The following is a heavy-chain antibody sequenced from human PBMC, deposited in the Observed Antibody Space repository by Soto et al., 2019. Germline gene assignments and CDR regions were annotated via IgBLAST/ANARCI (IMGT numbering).Heavy chain of an antibody. J-gene: IGHJ4*02. CDR2: ISVSGDST. CDR3: AAVPVLRFLKWLPAYFDY. D-gene: IGHD3-3*01. V-gene: IGHV3-23*01. Sequence: GGSLRLSCSASGFIFSKYAMSWVRQAPGKGLEWVSDISVSGDSTYYADSVKGRLTVSRDNSKNTLYVQMNSLRAEDTAVYYCAAVPVLRFLKWLPAYFDYWGQGTLVTVSS. CDR1: GFIFSKYA.